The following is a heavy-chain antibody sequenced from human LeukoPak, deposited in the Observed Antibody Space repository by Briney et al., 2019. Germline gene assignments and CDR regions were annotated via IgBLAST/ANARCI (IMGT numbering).Heavy chain of an antibody. D-gene: IGHD1-26*01. J-gene: IGHJ5*02. CDR1: GFTFSTYG. Sequence: PGGSLRLSCAASGFTFSTYGVHWVRQFPGKGLDWVAVIWNDGSIKYYADSVKGRFTVSRDNSKNTLYLQMNSLRAEDTAVYYCARRGGRGSSYWFDPWGQGTLVTVSS. CDR3: ARRGGRGSSYWFDP. CDR2: IWNDGSIK. V-gene: IGHV3-33*01.